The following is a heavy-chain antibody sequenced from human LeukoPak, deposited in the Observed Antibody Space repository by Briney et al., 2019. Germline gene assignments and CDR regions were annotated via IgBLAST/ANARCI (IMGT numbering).Heavy chain of an antibody. J-gene: IGHJ4*02. Sequence: GGSLRLSCVASGFTLSSYGMNWVRQAPGKGLEWVSYISSSGSTIYYADSVKGRFTISRDNAKNSLYLQMNSLGAEDTAVYYCASNVDTATRAYWGQGTLVTVSS. V-gene: IGHV3-48*03. CDR1: GFTLSSYG. CDR3: ASNVDTATRAY. CDR2: ISSSGSTI. D-gene: IGHD5-18*01.